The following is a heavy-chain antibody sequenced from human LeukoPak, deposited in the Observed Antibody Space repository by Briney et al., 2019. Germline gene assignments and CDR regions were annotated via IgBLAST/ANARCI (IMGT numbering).Heavy chain of an antibody. CDR2: INHSGST. Sequence: SETLSLTCAVYGGSFSGYYWNWVRQPPGKGLEWIGEINHSGSTNYNPSLKSRVTISVDTSQDQFSLKLNSVTAADTAVYYCARRAAAGAFDYWGQGTLVTVSS. V-gene: IGHV4-34*01. D-gene: IGHD6-13*01. J-gene: IGHJ4*02. CDR1: GGSFSGYY. CDR3: ARRAAAGAFDY.